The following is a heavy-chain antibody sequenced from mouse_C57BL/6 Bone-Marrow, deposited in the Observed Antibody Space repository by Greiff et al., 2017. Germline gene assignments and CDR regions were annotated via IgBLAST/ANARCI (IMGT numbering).Heavy chain of an antibody. Sequence: VQLKQSGPELVKPGASVKISCKASGYAFSSSWMNWVKQRPGKGLEWIGRIYPGDGDTNYNGKFKGKATLTADKSSSTAYMQLSSLTSEDSAVYFCARLYDGYPLDYWGQGTTLTVSS. J-gene: IGHJ2*01. V-gene: IGHV1-82*01. CDR1: GYAFSSSW. CDR3: ARLYDGYPLDY. D-gene: IGHD2-3*01. CDR2: IYPGDGDT.